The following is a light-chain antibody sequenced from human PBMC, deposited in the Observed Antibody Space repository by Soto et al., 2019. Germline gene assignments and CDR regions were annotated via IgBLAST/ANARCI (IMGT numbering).Light chain of an antibody. CDR2: AAS. CDR1: QGIRNY. CDR3: QNYNSAPTWT. Sequence: DIQMTQSPSSLSASVGDRVTISCRASQGIRNYLAWYQQKPGKVPKLLIYAASTLQSGVPSRFSGSGSGTDFTLTISSLQPEDIATYYCQNYNSAPTWTFGQGTKVEI. V-gene: IGKV1-27*01. J-gene: IGKJ1*01.